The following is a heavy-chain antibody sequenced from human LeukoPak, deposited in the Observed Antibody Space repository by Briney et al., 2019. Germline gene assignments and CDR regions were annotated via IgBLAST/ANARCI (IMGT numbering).Heavy chain of an antibody. CDR3: ARGGDTIFGVVTFFDY. Sequence: GGSLRLSCAASGFTFSSYWMSWVRQAPGKGLEWVANIKQDGSEKYYVDSVKGRFTISRDNAKNSLYLQMNSLRAEDTAVYYCARGGDTIFGVVTFFDYWGQGTLVTVSS. CDR2: IKQDGSEK. D-gene: IGHD3-3*01. J-gene: IGHJ4*02. CDR1: GFTFSSYW. V-gene: IGHV3-7*01.